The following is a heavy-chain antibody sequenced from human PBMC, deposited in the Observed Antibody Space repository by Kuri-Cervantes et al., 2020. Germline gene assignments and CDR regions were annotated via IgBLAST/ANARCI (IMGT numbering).Heavy chain of an antibody. CDR2: IYHSGST. CDR1: GGSISSGGYY. CDR3: VVGGFSGSYYDYYYYGMDV. J-gene: IGHJ6*02. V-gene: IGHV4-39*07. Sequence: ESLKISCTVSGGSISSGGYYWGWIRQPPGKGLEWIGSIYHSGSTYYNPSLKSRVTISVDTSKNQFSLKLSSVTAADTAVYYCVVGGFSGSYYDYYYYGMDVWGQGTTVTVSS. D-gene: IGHD3-10*01.